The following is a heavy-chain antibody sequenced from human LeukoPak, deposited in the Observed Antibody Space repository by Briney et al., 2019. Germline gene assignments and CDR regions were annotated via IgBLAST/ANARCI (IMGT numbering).Heavy chain of an antibody. Sequence: GGSLRLSCAASGFTVSSNYMSWVRQAPGKGLEWVSVIYSGGSTYYADSVKGRFTISRDNSKNTLYLQMNSLRAEDTAVYYCARHHHSGTYSFFSFWGQGTLVTVSS. CDR3: ARHHHSGTYSFFSF. D-gene: IGHD1-26*01. J-gene: IGHJ4*02. V-gene: IGHV3-66*04. CDR1: GFTVSSNY. CDR2: IYSGGST.